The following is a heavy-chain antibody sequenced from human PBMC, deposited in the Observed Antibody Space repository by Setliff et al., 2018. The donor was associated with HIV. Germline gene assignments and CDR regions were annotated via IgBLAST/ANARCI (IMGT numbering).Heavy chain of an antibody. Sequence: PSETLSLTCVVSGYSISRGYYWAWIRQPPGKGLEWIASIYHSGITYYNPSLKSRVTISVDTSEDQFSLKLSSVTAADTATYFCARLGHCDSSGYYSALYFDSWGQGTLVTVSS. CDR1: GYSISRGYY. V-gene: IGHV4-38-2*01. D-gene: IGHD3-22*01. J-gene: IGHJ4*02. CDR3: ARLGHCDSSGYYSALYFDS. CDR2: IYHSGIT.